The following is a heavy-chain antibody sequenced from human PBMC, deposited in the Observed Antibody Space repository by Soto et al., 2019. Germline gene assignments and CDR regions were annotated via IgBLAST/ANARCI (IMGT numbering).Heavy chain of an antibody. CDR2: ISSSSSTI. CDR1: GFTFSGYS. V-gene: IGHV3-48*01. Sequence: GGSLRLSCAASGFTFSGYSMNWVRQAPGKGLEWVSYISSSSSTIYYADSVKGRFTISRDNAKNSLYLQMNSLRAEDTAVYYCAPLCSGGSCYSVGHFDYWGQGTLVTVSS. CDR3: APLCSGGSCYSVGHFDY. J-gene: IGHJ4*02. D-gene: IGHD2-15*01.